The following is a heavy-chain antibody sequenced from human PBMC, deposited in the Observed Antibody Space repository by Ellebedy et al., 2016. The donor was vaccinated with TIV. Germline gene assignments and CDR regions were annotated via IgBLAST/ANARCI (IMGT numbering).Heavy chain of an antibody. CDR1: GFTFSRYW. J-gene: IGHJ2*01. CDR2: IKQDGSEK. V-gene: IGHV3-7*01. Sequence: GESLKISCAASGFTFSRYWMSWVRQAPGKGLEWVASIKQDGSEKHYVDSVKGRFTISRDNVNDSLFLQMNSLRAEDTAVYYCARDYLALRYFDWQNNYYFDLWGRGTPVTVSS. D-gene: IGHD3-9*01. CDR3: ARDYLALRYFDWQNNYYFDL.